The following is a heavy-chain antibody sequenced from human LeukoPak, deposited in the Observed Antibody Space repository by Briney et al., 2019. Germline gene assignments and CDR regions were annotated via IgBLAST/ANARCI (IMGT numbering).Heavy chain of an antibody. CDR3: ATRKLGNDY. Sequence: SETLSLTCAVYGGSFSGYYWSWIRQPPGKGLEWIGYIYYTETSYNPSLKSRVTISADTSKNQFSLKLYSVTAADTVVYYCATRKLGNDYWGQGTLVTVSS. J-gene: IGHJ4*02. CDR2: IYYTET. CDR1: GGSFSGYY. D-gene: IGHD7-27*01. V-gene: IGHV4-34*01.